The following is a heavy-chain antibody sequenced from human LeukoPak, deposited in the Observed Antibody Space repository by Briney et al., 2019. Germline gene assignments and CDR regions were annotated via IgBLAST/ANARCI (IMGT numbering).Heavy chain of an antibody. J-gene: IGHJ3*02. CDR1: GFTFSSYG. D-gene: IGHD6-19*01. CDR2: IWYDGSNK. Sequence: PGGSLRLSCAASGFTFSSYGMYSVRQAPGKGLGWGAFIWYDGSNKYYVDSVKGRFTIYRDNSKNQLYLQMNSLRAEDTAVYYCATLPGIAVAGEIDAFDIWGQGTMVTVSS. CDR3: ATLPGIAVAGEIDAFDI. V-gene: IGHV3-30*02.